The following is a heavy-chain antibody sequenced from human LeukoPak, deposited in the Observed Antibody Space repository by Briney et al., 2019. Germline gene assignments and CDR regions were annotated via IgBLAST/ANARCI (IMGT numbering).Heavy chain of an antibody. CDR3: ARGGWYVDY. V-gene: IGHV4-59*01. J-gene: IGHJ4*02. D-gene: IGHD6-19*01. CDR1: GGSMSSFY. CDR2: IYYNGDT. Sequence: PSETLSLTCTVSGGSMSSFYWSWYRQSPGKGLEWIGYIYYNGDTNYNAPLESRVTISVDTSKNQFSLKLSSVTAADTALYYCARGGWYVDYWGQGALVTVSS.